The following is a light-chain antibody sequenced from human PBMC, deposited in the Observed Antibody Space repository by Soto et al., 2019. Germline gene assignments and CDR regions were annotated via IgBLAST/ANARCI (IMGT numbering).Light chain of an antibody. CDR3: SSFTSSSTYV. J-gene: IGLJ1*01. CDR1: SSDVGIYNY. Sequence: QSVLTQPASVSGSPGQSITLSCTGTSSDVGIYNYVSWYQQHPGKAPKLMIYDVNNRPSGISNRFSGSKSGNTAPLTISGLQAEDEADYYCSSFTSSSTYVFGTGTKVTVL. CDR2: DVN. V-gene: IGLV2-14*01.